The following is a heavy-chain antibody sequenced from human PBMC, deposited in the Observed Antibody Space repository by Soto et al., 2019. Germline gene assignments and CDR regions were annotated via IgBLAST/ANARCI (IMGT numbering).Heavy chain of an antibody. CDR3: AREPQYYYDSSGDRDY. D-gene: IGHD3-22*01. CDR2: IYSGGST. J-gene: IGHJ4*02. CDR1: GFTVSSNC. V-gene: IGHV3-66*01. Sequence: GGSLRLSCAASGFTVSSNCMSWVRQAPGKGLEWVSVIYSGGSTYYADSVKGRFTISRDNSKNTLYLQMNSLRAEDTAVYYCAREPQYYYDSSGDRDYWGQGTLVTVSS.